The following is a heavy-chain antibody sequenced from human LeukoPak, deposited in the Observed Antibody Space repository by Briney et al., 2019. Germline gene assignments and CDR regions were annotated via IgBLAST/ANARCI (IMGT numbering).Heavy chain of an antibody. V-gene: IGHV4-4*07. CDR3: ARDPGIAAAGMIPY. J-gene: IGHJ4*02. CDR1: GGSISSYY. Sequence: SETLSLTCTVSGGSISSYYWSWIRQPAGKGLEWIGRIYTSGSTNYNPSLKSRVTMSVDTPKNQFSLKLSSVTAADTAVYYCARDPGIAAAGMIPYWGQGTLVTVSS. D-gene: IGHD6-13*01. CDR2: IYTSGST.